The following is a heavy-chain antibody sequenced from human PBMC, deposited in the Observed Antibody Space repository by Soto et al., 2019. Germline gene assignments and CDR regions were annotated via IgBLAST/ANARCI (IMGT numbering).Heavy chain of an antibody. CDR1: GYTFTSYD. CDR2: MNPNSDNT. D-gene: IGHD3-9*01. J-gene: IGHJ6*02. V-gene: IGHV1-8*01. Sequence: ASVKVSSRASGYTFTSYDINWVRQAPGQGLEWMGWMNPNSDNTGYAQKFQGRVTMTRNTSISTAYMELSSLRSEDSAEYYCARGGYDILTGYYNRYYYYGMDVWRQGTTVTASS. CDR3: ARGGYDILTGYYNRYYYYGMDV.